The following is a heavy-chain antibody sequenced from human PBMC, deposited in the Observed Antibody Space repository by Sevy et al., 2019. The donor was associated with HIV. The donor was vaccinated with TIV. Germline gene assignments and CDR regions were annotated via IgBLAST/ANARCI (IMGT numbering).Heavy chain of an antibody. V-gene: IGHV3-53*01. D-gene: IGHD2-15*01. J-gene: IGHJ3*02. CDR1: GFTVSSNY. Sequence: GGSLRLSCAASGFTVSSNYMSWVRQAPGKGLEWVSVIYSGGSTYYADSVKDRFTISRDNSKNTLYLQMNSLRAEDTAVYYCARAPKAGRIDAFDIWGQGTMVTVSS. CDR3: ARAPKAGRIDAFDI. CDR2: IYSGGST.